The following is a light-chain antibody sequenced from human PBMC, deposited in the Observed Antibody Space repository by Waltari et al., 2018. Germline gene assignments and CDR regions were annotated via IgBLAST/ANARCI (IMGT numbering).Light chain of an antibody. V-gene: IGLV2-14*01. CDR2: EVP. CDR3: GSYTTTTTVV. Sequence: QSALTQPASVSGSPGQSITISCTGTSSDVGGYNFVSWYQQHPGKAPKLMIYEVPNRPSGISNRISGSKSGNTASLTISGLQAEDEADYYCGSYTTTTTVVFGTGTKVTVL. CDR1: SSDVGGYNF. J-gene: IGLJ1*01.